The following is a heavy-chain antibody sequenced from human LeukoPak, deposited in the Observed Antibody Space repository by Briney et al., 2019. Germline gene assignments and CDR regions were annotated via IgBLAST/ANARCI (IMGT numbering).Heavy chain of an antibody. CDR2: IYYSGST. Sequence: PSETLSLTCTVSGGSISSGGYYWSWIRQHPGKGLEWIGYIYYSGSTYYNPSLKSRVTISVDTSKNQFSLKLSSVTAADTAVYYCARAPRRAGRNAFDIWGQGTMVTVSS. V-gene: IGHV4-31*03. CDR1: GGSISSGGYY. J-gene: IGHJ3*02. CDR3: ARAPRRAGRNAFDI.